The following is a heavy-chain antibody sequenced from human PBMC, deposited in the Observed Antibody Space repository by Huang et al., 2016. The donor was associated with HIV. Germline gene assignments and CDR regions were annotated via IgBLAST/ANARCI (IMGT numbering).Heavy chain of an antibody. V-gene: IGHV1-69*01. D-gene: IGHD4-17*01. CDR3: ARVGLETTVTTSKYYFDY. CDR2: IIPMFGTA. CDR1: GGTFSRYT. Sequence: QVQLVQSGAEVKKPGSSVKVSCKASGGTFSRYTISWVRQAPGQGLEWMGGIIPMFGTAKDAQKFQGRVTITADESTSTAYMELSSLRSEDTAVYYCARVGLETTVTTSKYYFDYWGQGTLVTVSS. J-gene: IGHJ4*02.